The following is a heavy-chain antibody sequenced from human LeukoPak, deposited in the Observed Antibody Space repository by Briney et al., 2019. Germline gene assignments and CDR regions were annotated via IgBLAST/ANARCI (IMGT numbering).Heavy chain of an antibody. Sequence: SETLSLTCTVSGGSISSYYWSWIRQPPGKGLEWIGYIYYSGSTNYNPSLKSRVTISVDTSKNQFSLKLSSVTAADTAVYYCARSTLIAVAVDYWGQGTLVTVSS. V-gene: IGHV4-59*01. J-gene: IGHJ4*02. CDR1: GGSISSYY. CDR2: IYYSGST. D-gene: IGHD6-19*01. CDR3: ARSTLIAVAVDY.